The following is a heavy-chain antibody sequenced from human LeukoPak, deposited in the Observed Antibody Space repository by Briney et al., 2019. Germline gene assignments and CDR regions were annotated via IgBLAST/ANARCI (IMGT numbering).Heavy chain of an antibody. CDR2: IYYSGST. CDR1: GGSISSGDYY. D-gene: IGHD3-9*01. Sequence: PSQTLSLTCTVSGGSISSGDYYWSWIRQPPGKGLEWIGYIYYSGSTYYNPSLKSRVTISVDTSKNQFSLKLSSVTAADTAVYYCASLRYFDWFPGYWGQGTLVTVSS. CDR3: ASLRYFDWFPGY. J-gene: IGHJ4*02. V-gene: IGHV4-30-4*01.